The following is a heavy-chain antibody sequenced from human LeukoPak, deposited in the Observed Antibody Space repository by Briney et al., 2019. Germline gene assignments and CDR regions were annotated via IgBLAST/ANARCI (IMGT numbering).Heavy chain of an antibody. CDR3: ARDGPRDYYDSSGYPNPRWFDP. D-gene: IGHD3-22*01. CDR1: GGSISSYY. CDR2: IYYSGST. Sequence: PSETLSLTCTVSGGSISSYYWSWIRQPPGKGLEWIGYIYYSGSTNYNPSLKSRVTISVDTSKNQFSLKLSSVTAADTAVYYCARDGPRDYYDSSGYPNPRWFDPWGQGTLVTVSS. J-gene: IGHJ5*02. V-gene: IGHV4-59*01.